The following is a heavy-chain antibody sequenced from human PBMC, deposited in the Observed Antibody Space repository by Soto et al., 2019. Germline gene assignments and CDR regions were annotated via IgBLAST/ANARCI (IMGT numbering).Heavy chain of an antibody. Sequence: PSETLSRTCAVYGGSFSGYYWSWIRQPPGKGLEWIGEINHSGSTNYNPSLKSRVTISVDTSKNQFSLKLSSVTAADTAVYYCARVRITMVRGVIIVPNFDYWGQGTLVTVSS. CDR3: ARVRITMVRGVIIVPNFDY. CDR1: GGSFSGYY. V-gene: IGHV4-34*01. J-gene: IGHJ4*02. CDR2: INHSGST. D-gene: IGHD3-10*01.